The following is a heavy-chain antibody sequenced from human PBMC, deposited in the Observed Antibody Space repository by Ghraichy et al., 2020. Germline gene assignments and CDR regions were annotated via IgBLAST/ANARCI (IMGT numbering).Heavy chain of an antibody. CDR2: INPNSGGT. D-gene: IGHD5-18*01. Sequence: ASVKVSCKASGYTFTGYYIHWVRQAPGQGLEWMGWINPNSGGTNYAQKFQGRVTMTRDTSISTAYMDLSSLRSDDTALYYCARESGPDTTMAYYYYYMDVWGKGTTVTVSS. J-gene: IGHJ6*03. CDR3: ARESGPDTTMAYYYYYMDV. V-gene: IGHV1-2*02. CDR1: GYTFTGYY.